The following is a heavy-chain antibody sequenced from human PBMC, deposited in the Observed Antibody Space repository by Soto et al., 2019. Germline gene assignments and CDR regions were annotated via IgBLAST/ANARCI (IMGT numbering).Heavy chain of an antibody. V-gene: IGHV1-69*13. CDR2: VSPIFGTA. J-gene: IGHJ6*04. D-gene: IGHD2-2*01. CDR3: ARIRQGTGIVVIPAASHLYSKGMDV. CDR1: RGTFSSYA. Sequence: SVKVSCKASRGTFSSYAISWVRQAPGQRLEWMGGVSPIFGTANYAQKFQGRVTITADESTSTAYKELISLRSEDTSVYCCARIRQGTGIVVIPAASHLYSKGMDVWGKGTTVTSPQ.